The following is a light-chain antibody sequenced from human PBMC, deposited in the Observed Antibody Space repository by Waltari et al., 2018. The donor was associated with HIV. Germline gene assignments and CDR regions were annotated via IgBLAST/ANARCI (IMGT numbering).Light chain of an antibody. CDR1: SSAVGGYKY. V-gene: IGLV2-8*01. CDR3: SSYAGSNNLV. Sequence: QSALTQPPSASGSPGQSVTISCTGTSSAVGGYKYVSWYQQHPGKAPKLMIYEVSKRPSGVPDRFSGSKSGNTASLTVSGLQAEDEADYYCSSYAGSNNLVFGTGTKVTVL. CDR2: EVS. J-gene: IGLJ1*01.